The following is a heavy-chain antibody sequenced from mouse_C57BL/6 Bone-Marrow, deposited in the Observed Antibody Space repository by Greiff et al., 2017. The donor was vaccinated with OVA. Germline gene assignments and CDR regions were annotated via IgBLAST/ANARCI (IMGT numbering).Heavy chain of an antibody. J-gene: IGHJ1*03. D-gene: IGHD1-1*01. CDR2: IAPSDSYI. V-gene: IGHV1-59*01. Sequence: VQLQQPGAELVRPGTSVKLSCKASGYTFTNYWMHWVKQRPGQGLEWIGVIAPSDSYINYNQKFKGRATLTVDTSSSTAYMQLSSLTSEDSAVYYCAHCGSRLYSHYGDRGTAITVT. CDR1: GYTFTNYW. CDR3: AHCGSRLYSHYGD.